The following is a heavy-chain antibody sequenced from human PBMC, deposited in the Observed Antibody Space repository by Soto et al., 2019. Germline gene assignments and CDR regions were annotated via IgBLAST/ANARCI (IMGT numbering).Heavy chain of an antibody. D-gene: IGHD2-8*02. CDR1: GYTFTGYY. V-gene: IGHV1-2*04. CDR3: ARDRVGYGTNEENYYYYYGMDV. J-gene: IGHJ6*02. CDR2: INPNSGGT. Sequence: ASLKVSCKASGYTFTGYYMYWVRQAPGQGLEWMGWINPNSGGTNYAQKFQGWVTMTRDTSISTAYMELSRLRSDDTAVYYCARDRVGYGTNEENYYYYYGMDVWGQGTTVTVSS.